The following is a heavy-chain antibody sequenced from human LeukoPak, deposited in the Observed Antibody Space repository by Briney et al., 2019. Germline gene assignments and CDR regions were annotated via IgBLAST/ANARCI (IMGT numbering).Heavy chain of an antibody. J-gene: IGHJ4*02. D-gene: IGHD6-19*01. CDR3: AKGYSSGWYPGYFDY. CDR2: IRGSGGST. V-gene: IGHV3-23*01. Sequence: GGSLRLSCTASGFTFNSYAMNWVRQAPGKGLEWVSTIRGSGGSTYTADSVKGRFTISRDNSKNTLYLQMNSLRAEDTAVYYCAKGYSSGWYPGYFDYWGQGTLVTVSS. CDR1: GFTFNSYA.